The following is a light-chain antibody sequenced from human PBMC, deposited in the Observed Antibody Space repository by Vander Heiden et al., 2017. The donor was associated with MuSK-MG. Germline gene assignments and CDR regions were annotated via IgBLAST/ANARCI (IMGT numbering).Light chain of an antibody. CDR1: SGAVGGYHY. CDR2: EVS. J-gene: IGLJ3*02. V-gene: IGLV2-14*01. CDR3: RSYTSSSTEV. Sequence: QSALTQPASVSGSPGQSLTVSSPRTSGAVGGYHYVSWYQQHPGEAPKLMMYEVSNRPSGVCNRFSGSKSGNTASLTVSGLQAEDEADYYCRSYTSSSTEVFGGGTKLTVL.